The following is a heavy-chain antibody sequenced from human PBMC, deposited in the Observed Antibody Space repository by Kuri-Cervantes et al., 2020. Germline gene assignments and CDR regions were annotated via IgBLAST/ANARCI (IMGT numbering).Heavy chain of an antibody. CDR3: ARIYSSGWSAALDY. CDR2: ISAYNGNT. D-gene: IGHD6-19*01. CDR1: GYTFTRHD. V-gene: IGHV1-18*01. Sequence: ASVKVSCKTSGYTFTRHDISWVRQAPGQGLEWMGWISAYNGNTNYAQKLQGRVTMTTDTSTSTAYMELRSLRSDDTAVYYCARIYSSGWSAALDYWGQGTLVTVSS. J-gene: IGHJ4*02.